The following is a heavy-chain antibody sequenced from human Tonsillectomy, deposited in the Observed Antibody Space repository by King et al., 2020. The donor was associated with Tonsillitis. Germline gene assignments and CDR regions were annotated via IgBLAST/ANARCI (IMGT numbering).Heavy chain of an antibody. D-gene: IGHD3-10*01. CDR1: GYTFNNND. V-gene: IGHV1-8*01. CDR3: ATSFGTTSRAFDI. Sequence: MQLVQSGAEVKKPGASVKVSCKAFGYTFNNNDINWVRQATGQGLEWMGWMNPNSGTTGYAQKFQGRVTMTRNTSISTAYMELSSLRSEDTAIYYCATSFGTTSRAFDIWGQGTLVTVSS. J-gene: IGHJ3*02. CDR2: MNPNSGTT.